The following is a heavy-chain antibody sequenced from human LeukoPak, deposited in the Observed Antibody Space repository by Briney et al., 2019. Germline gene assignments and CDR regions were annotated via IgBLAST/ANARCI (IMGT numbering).Heavy chain of an antibody. Sequence: GESLKISCKGSGYSFTSYWIGWVRQMPGKGLEWMGIIYPGDSDTRYSPSFQGQVTISADKSISTAYLQWSSLKASDTAMYYCARPRDRVTMVRGVILGAFDIWGQGTMVTVSS. D-gene: IGHD3-10*01. CDR3: ARPRDRVTMVRGVILGAFDI. CDR2: IYPGDSDT. V-gene: IGHV5-51*01. J-gene: IGHJ3*02. CDR1: GYSFTSYW.